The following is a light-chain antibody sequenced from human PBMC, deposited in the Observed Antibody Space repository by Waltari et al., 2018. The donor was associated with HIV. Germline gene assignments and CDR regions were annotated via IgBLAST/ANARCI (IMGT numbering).Light chain of an antibody. CDR1: PGPVTSGHY. V-gene: IGLV7-46*01. Sequence: QAVVTQEPSLTVSPGGTVTLTCGSSPGPVTSGHYPYWFQQKPGQAPRTLIFDTSNKHSWTPARFSGSLLGGKAALTLSGAQPEDEAEYYCLLSYSGTRPWVFGGGTKLTVL. J-gene: IGLJ3*02. CDR3: LLSYSGTRPWV. CDR2: DTS.